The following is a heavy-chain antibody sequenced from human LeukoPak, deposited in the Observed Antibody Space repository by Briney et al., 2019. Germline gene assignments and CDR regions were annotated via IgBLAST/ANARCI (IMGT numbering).Heavy chain of an antibody. J-gene: IGHJ4*02. V-gene: IGHV3-30*04. Sequence: GGSLRLSCAASGFTFITYAMHWVRQAPGKGLEWVAVISSDGRNKIYADSVKGRFTISRDNFQNTLFLQMNSLRTEDTPVYYCARDPMADFDYWGQGTLVTVSS. CDR1: GFTFITYA. CDR3: ARDPMADFDY. D-gene: IGHD2-8*01. CDR2: ISSDGRNK.